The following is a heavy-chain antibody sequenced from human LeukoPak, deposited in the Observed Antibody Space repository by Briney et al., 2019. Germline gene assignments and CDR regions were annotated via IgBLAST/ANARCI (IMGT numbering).Heavy chain of an antibody. J-gene: IGHJ4*02. CDR1: GFTFTGYY. CDR3: VREGNELLSKNFDY. V-gene: IGHV1-2*02. CDR2: INPHSGGT. Sequence: ASVKVSCKASGFTFTGYYIHWVRQAPGQGLEWMGYINPHSGGTSSPQKFQGRLTMTRDTSISAAYMELSSLISDDTAMYYCVREGNELLSKNFDYWGRGTLVTVSS. D-gene: IGHD2-21*02.